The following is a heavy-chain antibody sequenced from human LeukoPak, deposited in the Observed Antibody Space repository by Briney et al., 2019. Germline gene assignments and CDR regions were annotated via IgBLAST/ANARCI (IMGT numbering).Heavy chain of an antibody. CDR1: GGTFSSYA. J-gene: IGHJ6*02. Sequence: GASVKVSCKASGGTFSSYAISWVRQAPGQGLEWMGGIIPIFGTANYAQKFQGRVTITADESTSTAYMELSSLRSEDTAVYYCTVVAATDYYYYGMDVWGQGTTVTVSS. CDR3: TVVAATDYYYYGMDV. CDR2: IIPIFGTA. V-gene: IGHV1-69*13. D-gene: IGHD2-15*01.